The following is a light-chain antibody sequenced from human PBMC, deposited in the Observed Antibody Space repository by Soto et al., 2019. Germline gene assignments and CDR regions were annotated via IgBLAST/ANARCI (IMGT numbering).Light chain of an antibody. CDR3: QQYDSSPWT. Sequence: EIVLTQSPGTLSLSPGERATLSCRASESVSSSYLAWHQQKPGQAPRLLIYGASSRATGIPDGFSGSGSGTDFTLTIRRLEPEDFAVYYCQQYDSSPWTFGQGTTVEIK. CDR1: ESVSSSY. V-gene: IGKV3-20*01. J-gene: IGKJ1*01. CDR2: GAS.